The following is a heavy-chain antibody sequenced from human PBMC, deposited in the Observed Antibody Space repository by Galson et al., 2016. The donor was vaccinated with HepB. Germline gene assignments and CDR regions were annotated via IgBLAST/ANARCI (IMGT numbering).Heavy chain of an antibody. CDR1: GLSFSGYY. Sequence: SLRLSCAASGLSFSGYYMSWIRQAPGKGLEWVAYISRSGDMMYYADSVKGRFTISRDNARTSLYLQMSSLRADDTALYYCATSRAVRSGYVGAFDSWGQGTVVTVSS. CDR2: ISRSGDMM. CDR3: ATSRAVRSGYVGAFDS. J-gene: IGHJ4*02. V-gene: IGHV3-11*01. D-gene: IGHD3-3*01.